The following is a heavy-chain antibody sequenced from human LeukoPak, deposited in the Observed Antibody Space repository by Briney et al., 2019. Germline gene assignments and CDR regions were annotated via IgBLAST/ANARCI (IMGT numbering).Heavy chain of an antibody. CDR3: AKDRCSITSCYGFDY. Sequence: PGRSLRLSCAASGFTFSSYGMHWVRPAPGKGLEWVAVIWYDGSNKYYADSVKGRFTISRDNSKNTLYLQMNSLRAEDTAVYYCAKDRCSITSCYGFDYWGQGPLVTVSS. CDR1: GFTFSSYG. J-gene: IGHJ4*02. D-gene: IGHD2-2*01. CDR2: IWYDGSNK. V-gene: IGHV3-33*06.